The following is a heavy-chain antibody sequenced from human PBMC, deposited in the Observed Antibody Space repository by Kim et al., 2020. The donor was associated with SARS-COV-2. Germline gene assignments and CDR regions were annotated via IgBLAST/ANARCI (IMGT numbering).Heavy chain of an antibody. Sequence: GGSLRLSCAASGFSFSSNTMNWVRRAPGKGLAWVSSISSSSNYIYYADSVKGRFTISRDNAKNSLYLQINGLRDEDTAVYYCARDNGIYDLDYWGQGTLVTVSS. CDR3: ARDNGIYDLDY. J-gene: IGHJ4*02. V-gene: IGHV3-21*04. D-gene: IGHD5-12*01. CDR2: ISSSSNYI. CDR1: GFSFSSNT.